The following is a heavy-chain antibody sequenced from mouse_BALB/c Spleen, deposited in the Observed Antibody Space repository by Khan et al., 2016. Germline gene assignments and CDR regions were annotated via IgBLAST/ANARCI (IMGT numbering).Heavy chain of an antibody. Sequence: EVELVESGGGLVKPGGSLKLSCAASGFTFSSYAMSWVRQTPAKRLEWVASISSGGSTYYPDSVKGRFTISRDNARNILYLQMSSLRSEDTAMYYCARGRGIYYDYDGFAYWGQGTLVTVSA. CDR1: GFTFSSYA. D-gene: IGHD2-4*01. J-gene: IGHJ3*01. CDR2: ISSGGST. CDR3: ARGRGIYYDYDGFAY. V-gene: IGHV5-6-5*01.